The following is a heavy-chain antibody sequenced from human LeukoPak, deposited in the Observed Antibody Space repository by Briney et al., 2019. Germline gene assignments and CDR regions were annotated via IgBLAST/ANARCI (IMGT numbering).Heavy chain of an antibody. CDR3: ARVAVSDAFDI. V-gene: IGHV4-38-2*02. J-gene: IGHJ3*02. CDR2: MYHSGST. Sequence: SETLSLTCTVSGYSISSVYDWGWIRQPPGKGLEWIGSMYHSGSTNYNPSLKSRVTISVDTSKNQFSLKLSSVTAADTAVYYCARVAVSDAFDIWGQGTMVTVSS. CDR1: GYSISSVYD.